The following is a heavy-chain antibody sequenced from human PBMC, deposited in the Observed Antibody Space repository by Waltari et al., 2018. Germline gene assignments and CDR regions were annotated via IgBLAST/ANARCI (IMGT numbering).Heavy chain of an antibody. CDR1: GYTFTGYY. J-gene: IGHJ6*02. Sequence: QVQLVQSGAEVKKPGASVKVSCKASGYTFTGYYMHWVRQAPGQGLEWMGWINPNSGGTNYAQKFQGRVTMTRDTSISTAYMELSRLRSDDTAVYYCARCISNTVVTLSGPYGMDVWGQGTTVTVSS. D-gene: IGHD2-21*02. V-gene: IGHV1-2*02. CDR3: ARCISNTVVTLSGPYGMDV. CDR2: INPNSGGT.